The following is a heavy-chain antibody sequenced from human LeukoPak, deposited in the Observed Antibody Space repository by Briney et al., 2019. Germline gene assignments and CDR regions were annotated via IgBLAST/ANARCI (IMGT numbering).Heavy chain of an antibody. Sequence: GASVKVSCKASGYTFTGYYMHWVRQAPGQGLEWMGWINPNSGGTNYAQKFQGRVTITADESTSTAYMELSSLRSEDTAVYYCARVYYYDSSGYLDYWGQGTLVTVSS. CDR1: GYTFTGYY. D-gene: IGHD3-22*01. V-gene: IGHV1-2*02. CDR2: INPNSGGT. CDR3: ARVYYYDSSGYLDY. J-gene: IGHJ4*02.